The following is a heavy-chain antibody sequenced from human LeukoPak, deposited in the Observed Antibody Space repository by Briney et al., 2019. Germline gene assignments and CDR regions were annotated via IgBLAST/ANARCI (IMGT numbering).Heavy chain of an antibody. CDR3: ARDHCSSTSCYGESHYFDY. Sequence: GASVKVSCKASGGTFSSYAISWVRQAPGQGLEWMGGIIPIFGTAIYAQRFQGRVTITTDESTSTASMELSSLRSEDTAVYYCARDHCSSTSCYGESHYFDYWGQGTLVTVSS. V-gene: IGHV1-69*05. D-gene: IGHD2-2*01. CDR2: IIPIFGTA. CDR1: GGTFSSYA. J-gene: IGHJ4*02.